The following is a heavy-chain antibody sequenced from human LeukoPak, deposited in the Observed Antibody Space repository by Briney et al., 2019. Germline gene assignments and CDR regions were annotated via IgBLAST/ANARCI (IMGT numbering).Heavy chain of an antibody. V-gene: IGHV1-69*13. CDR3: ARGEGGILATPEDH. CDR1: GGTFSSYA. Sequence: GASVKVSCKASGGTFSSYAISWVRQAPGQGLEWMGGIIPIFGTANYAQKFQGRVTITADESTSTAYMELSSLRSEDTAVYYCARGEGGILATPEDHWGQGTLVTVSS. D-gene: IGHD1-14*01. CDR2: IIPIFGTA. J-gene: IGHJ4*02.